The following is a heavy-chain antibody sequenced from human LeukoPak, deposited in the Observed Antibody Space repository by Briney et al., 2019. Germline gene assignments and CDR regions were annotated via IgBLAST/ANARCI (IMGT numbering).Heavy chain of an antibody. CDR2: ISSSGSTI. J-gene: IGHJ6*04. CDR1: GFTFSSYE. Sequence: GGSLRLSCAASGFTFSSYEMNWVRQAPGKGLEWVSYISSSGSTIYYADSVKGRFTISRDNAKNSLYLQMSSLRAEDTAVYYCARDYYGSGSYYNAGMDVWGKGTTVTVSS. CDR3: ARDYYGSGSYYNAGMDV. D-gene: IGHD3-10*01. V-gene: IGHV3-48*03.